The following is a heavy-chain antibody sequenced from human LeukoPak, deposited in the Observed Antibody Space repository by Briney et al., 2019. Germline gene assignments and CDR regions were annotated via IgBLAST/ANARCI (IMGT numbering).Heavy chain of an antibody. D-gene: IGHD6-19*01. CDR1: GFTFSSYS. J-gene: IGHJ4*02. CDR3: ARDLGLYSSLGPFDY. V-gene: IGHV3-21*01. CDR2: ISSSSSYI. Sequence: PGGSLRLSCAASGFTFSSYSMNWVRQAPGKGLEWVSSISSSSSYIYYADSVKGRFTISRDNSKNTLYLQMNSLRAEDTAVYYCARDLGLYSSLGPFDYWGQGTLVTVSS.